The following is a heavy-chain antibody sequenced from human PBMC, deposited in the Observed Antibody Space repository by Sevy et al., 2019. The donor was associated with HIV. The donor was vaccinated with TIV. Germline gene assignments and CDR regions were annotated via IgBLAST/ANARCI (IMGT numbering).Heavy chain of an antibody. V-gene: IGHV3-21*01. CDR1: GFTFSRYS. Sequence: GGSLRLSCAASGFTFSRYSMNWVRQAPGKGLQWVSSISSSSNYIYYTDSLKGRFTISRDNAKNALYLQMNGLRAEDTVVYYCARDKREAYFDNSVTSDAFDIWGQGTMVTVSS. CDR2: ISSSSNYI. J-gene: IGHJ3*02. D-gene: IGHD3-22*01. CDR3: ARDKREAYFDNSVTSDAFDI.